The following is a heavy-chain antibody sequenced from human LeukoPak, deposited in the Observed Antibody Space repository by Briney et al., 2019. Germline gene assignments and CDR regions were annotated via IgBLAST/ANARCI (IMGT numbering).Heavy chain of an antibody. D-gene: IGHD4-23*01. Sequence: SETLSLTCTVSGGSISSSSYYWGWIRQPPGKGLEWIGSIYYSGSTYYNPSLKSRVTISVDTSKNQFSLKLSSVTAADTAVYYCARSKVGGRGAHPDYYYMDVWGKGTTVTVSS. J-gene: IGHJ6*03. CDR3: ARSKVGGRGAHPDYYYMDV. V-gene: IGHV4-39*07. CDR1: GGSISSSSYY. CDR2: IYYSGST.